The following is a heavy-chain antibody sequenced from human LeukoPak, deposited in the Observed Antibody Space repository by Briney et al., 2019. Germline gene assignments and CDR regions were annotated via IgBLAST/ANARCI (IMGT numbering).Heavy chain of an antibody. Sequence: PSETLSLTCAVYGGSFSGYYWSWIRQPPGKGLEWIGEINHSGSTNYNPSLKSRVTISVDTSKNQFSLKLSSVTAADTAVYYCARGTMTTVTYYFDYWGQGALVTVSS. J-gene: IGHJ4*02. CDR2: INHSGST. D-gene: IGHD4-17*01. CDR1: GGSFSGYY. V-gene: IGHV4-34*01. CDR3: ARGTMTTVTYYFDY.